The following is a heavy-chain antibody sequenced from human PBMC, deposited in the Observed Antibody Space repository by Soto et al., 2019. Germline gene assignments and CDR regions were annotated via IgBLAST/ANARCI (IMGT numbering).Heavy chain of an antibody. CDR2: IHRASTYI. CDR3: ARRAVTTYHLFEY. CDR1: VFTFSSFD. V-gene: IGHV3-21*06. Sequence: GRSLRLSCATSVFTFSSFDMDLVRQAPGKGLEWVSSIHRASTYIYYADSVLGRFTISIDNAKSSLYLQMNSLTVEDTAVHYCARRAVTTYHLFEYWVQGALVTVSS. J-gene: IGHJ4*02. D-gene: IGHD4-17*01.